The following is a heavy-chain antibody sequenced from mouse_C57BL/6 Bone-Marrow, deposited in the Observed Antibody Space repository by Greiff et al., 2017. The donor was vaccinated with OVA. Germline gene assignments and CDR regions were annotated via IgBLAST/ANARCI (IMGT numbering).Heavy chain of an antibody. CDR2: ISSGGDYI. Sequence: EVKVEESGEGLVKPGGSLKLSCAASGFTFSSYAMSWVRQTPEKRLEWVAYISSGGDYIYYADTVKGRFTISRDNARNTLYLQMSSLKSEDTAMYYCTRDGYYKRYAMDYWGQGTSVTVSS. CDR1: GFTFSSYA. V-gene: IGHV5-9-1*02. CDR3: TRDGYYKRYAMDY. D-gene: IGHD2-3*01. J-gene: IGHJ4*01.